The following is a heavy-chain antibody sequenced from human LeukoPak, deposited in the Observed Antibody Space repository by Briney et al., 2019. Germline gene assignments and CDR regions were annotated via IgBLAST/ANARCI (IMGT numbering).Heavy chain of an antibody. CDR1: GGSISTYY. CDR2: IHYGGST. J-gene: IGHJ5*02. V-gene: IGHV4-59*01. CDR3: ARDLEEREKGARPFDP. Sequence: SETLSLTCTVTGGSISTYYWSWIRQPPGKGLEWIGYIHYGGSTNYNPSLKSRVTMSLDTSKNQFYLKLSSVTAADTAVYYCARDLEEREKGARPFDPWGQGTLVTVSS. D-gene: IGHD1-26*01.